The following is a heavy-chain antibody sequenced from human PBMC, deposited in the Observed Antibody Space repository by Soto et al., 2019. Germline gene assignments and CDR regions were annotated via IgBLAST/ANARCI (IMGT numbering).Heavy chain of an antibody. CDR2: INPKNGDT. D-gene: IGHD6-6*01. J-gene: IGHJ4*02. CDR3: VTGDHLVR. V-gene: IGHV1-2*02. CDR1: GYTFTGYY. Sequence: ASVKVSCKTSGYTFTGYYLNWVWQAPGRGLEWVGWINPKNGDTNNAQKFQGRVTMTTDTSISTGYMELSGLKSDDTAVYYCVTGDHLVRWGQGTRVTVSS.